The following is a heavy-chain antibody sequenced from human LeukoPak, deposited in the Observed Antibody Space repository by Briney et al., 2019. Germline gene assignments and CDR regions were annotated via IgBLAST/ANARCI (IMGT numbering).Heavy chain of an antibody. CDR2: ISSSSHYT. D-gene: IGHD1-26*01. V-gene: IGHV3-11*05. CDR3: ARVKVGTTNRFDY. J-gene: IGHJ4*02. CDR1: GFTFSDYY. Sequence: GGSLRLSCAASGFTFSDYYMTCIRQAPGKGLECVSYISSSSHYTNYPDSVKGRFTISRDNAKNSLYLQMNSLRAEDTAVYYCARVKVGTTNRFDYWGQGTLVTVSS.